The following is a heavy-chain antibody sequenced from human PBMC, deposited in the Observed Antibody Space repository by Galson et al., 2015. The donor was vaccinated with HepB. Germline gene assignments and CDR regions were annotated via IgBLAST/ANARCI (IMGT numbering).Heavy chain of an antibody. CDR2: FDPEDGET. Sequence: SCAASGYTLTELSMHWVRQAPGKGLEWMGGFDPEDGETIYAQKFQGRVTMTEDTSTDTAYMELSSLRSEDTAVYYCATWRGGDDAFDIWGQGTMVTVSS. CDR3: ATWRGGDDAFDI. CDR1: GYTLTELS. J-gene: IGHJ3*02. D-gene: IGHD3-16*01. V-gene: IGHV1-24*01.